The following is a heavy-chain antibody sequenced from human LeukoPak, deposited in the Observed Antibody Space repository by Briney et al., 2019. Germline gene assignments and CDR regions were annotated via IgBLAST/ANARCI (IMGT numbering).Heavy chain of an antibody. CDR3: ARDWASIGGTGRALDY. V-gene: IGHV3-7*01. CDR1: GFTFSNYW. D-gene: IGHD3/OR15-3a*01. CDR2: IKGDGSEK. Sequence: PGGSLRLSCATSGFTFSNYWMSWVRQAPGKGLEWVANIKGDGSEKNYVDSVKGRFTISRDNSRNSLYVQMNSLRVEDTAVYYCARDWASIGGTGRALDYWGQGILVTVSS. J-gene: IGHJ4*02.